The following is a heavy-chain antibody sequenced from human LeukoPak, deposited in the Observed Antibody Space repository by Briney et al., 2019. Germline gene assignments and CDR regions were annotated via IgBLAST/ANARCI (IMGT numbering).Heavy chain of an antibody. CDR3: ARLQLVYYAMDV. Sequence: GRSLRLSCAASGFIFSNHWMSWVRQAPGKGLEWVANIKQEGSEKYYVDSVKGRFTISRDNAKNSLYLEMNSLRADDTAVYYCARLQLVYYAMDVWGQGTTVTVSS. D-gene: IGHD6-13*01. V-gene: IGHV3-7*04. CDR1: GFIFSNHW. J-gene: IGHJ6*02. CDR2: IKQEGSEK.